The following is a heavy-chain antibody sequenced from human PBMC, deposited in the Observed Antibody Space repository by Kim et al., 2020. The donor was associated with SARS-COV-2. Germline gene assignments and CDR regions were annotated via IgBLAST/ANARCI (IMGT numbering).Heavy chain of an antibody. J-gene: IGHJ4*02. CDR2: INGNGDST. V-gene: IGHV3-23*01. CDR3: AKWTDGRAFDY. Sequence: GGSLRLSCAASGFTFSSYAMSWVRQAPGKGLEWVSGINGNGDSTYYADSVKGRFTISRDNSKNTVYLQMNSLRAEDTAVYSCAKWTDGRAFDYWGQGTLVTVSS. CDR1: GFTFSSYA. D-gene: IGHD5-12*01.